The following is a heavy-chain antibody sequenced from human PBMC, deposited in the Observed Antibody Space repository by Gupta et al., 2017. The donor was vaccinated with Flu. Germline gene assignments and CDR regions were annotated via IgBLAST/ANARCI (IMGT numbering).Heavy chain of an antibody. D-gene: IGHD3-22*01. CDR2: IWYDGTKK. V-gene: IGHV3-33*01. Sequence: QVQLVESGGGVVQPGRSLRLSCAASGFTFSGSGMPWVRQAPGKGLEWVAVIWYDGTKKYYADSVKGRFTISRDNSKNTLYLQMNTLRAEDTAVYYCARDGIDGRIVDYFYDSSGPRPEDAFDIWGQGTMVTVSS. CDR1: GFTFSGSG. J-gene: IGHJ3*02. CDR3: ARDGIDGRIVDYFYDSSGPRPEDAFDI.